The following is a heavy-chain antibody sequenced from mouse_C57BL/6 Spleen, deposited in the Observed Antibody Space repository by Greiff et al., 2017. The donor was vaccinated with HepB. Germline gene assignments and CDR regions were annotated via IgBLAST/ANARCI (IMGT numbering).Heavy chain of an antibody. Sequence: EVQLQQSGPELVKPGASVKISCKASGYSFTDYNMNWVKQSNGKSLEWIGVINPNYGTTSYNQKFKGKATLTVDQSSSTAYMQLTSLTSEDSAVYYCASGGTTVVRYFDYWGQGTTRTVSS. CDR2: INPNYGTT. CDR1: GYSFTDYN. J-gene: IGHJ2*01. CDR3: ASGGTTVVRYFDY. D-gene: IGHD1-1*01. V-gene: IGHV1-39*01.